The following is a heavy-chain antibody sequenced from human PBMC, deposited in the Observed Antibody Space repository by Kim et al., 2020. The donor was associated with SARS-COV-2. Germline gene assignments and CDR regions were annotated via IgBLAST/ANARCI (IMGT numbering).Heavy chain of an antibody. J-gene: IGHJ1*01. CDR2: IKRKTDGGTT. D-gene: IGHD4-17*01. V-gene: IGHV3-15*01. CDR1: GFTFSNAW. Sequence: GGSLRLSCAASGFTFSNAWMTWVRQAPGKGLEWVGRIKRKTDGGTTDYAAPVKGRFTISRADSKNTLYLQMNSRKTEDTAEYYCTTSWFGGDGDYEWGQGTLVTVSS. CDR3: TTSWFGGDGDYE.